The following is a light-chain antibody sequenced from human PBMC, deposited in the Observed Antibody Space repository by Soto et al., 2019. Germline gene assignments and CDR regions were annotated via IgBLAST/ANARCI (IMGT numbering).Light chain of an antibody. CDR2: KAS. CDR3: QQYNSYSLT. Sequence: DIQMTQSPSTLSASVGDRVTITCRASQSISSWLAWYQQKPGKAPKLLIYKASSLESGFPSRFSGSGSGTEFTLTISSLQPDDFATYYCQQYNSYSLTFGQGTRLEIK. J-gene: IGKJ5*01. V-gene: IGKV1-5*03. CDR1: QSISSW.